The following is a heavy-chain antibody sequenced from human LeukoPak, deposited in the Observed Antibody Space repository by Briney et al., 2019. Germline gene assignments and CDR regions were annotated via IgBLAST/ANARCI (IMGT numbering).Heavy chain of an antibody. V-gene: IGHV4-59*01. D-gene: IGHD5-24*01. J-gene: IGHJ3*02. CDR1: GGSISSYY. CDR2: IYYSGST. CDR3: ARDQGMATINGADAFDI. Sequence: SETLSLTCTVSGGSISSYYWSWIRQPPGKGLEWIGYIYYSGSTNYNPSLKSRVTISVDTSKNQFSLKLSSVTAADTAVYYCARDQGMATINGADAFDIWGQGTMVTVSS.